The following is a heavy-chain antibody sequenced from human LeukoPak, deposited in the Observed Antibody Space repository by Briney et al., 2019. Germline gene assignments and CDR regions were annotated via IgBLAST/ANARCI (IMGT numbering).Heavy chain of an antibody. CDR2: IYHSGST. CDR3: ARGDGDSSWDYYYYGMDV. J-gene: IGHJ6*02. CDR1: GGSISSGGYS. Sequence: SETLSLTCTVSGGSISSGGYSWSWIRQPPGKGLEWIGYIYHSGSTYYNPSLKSRVTISVDRSKNQFSLKLSSVTAADTAVYYCARGDGDSSWDYYYYGMDVWGQGTTVTVSS. V-gene: IGHV4-30-2*01. D-gene: IGHD3-22*01.